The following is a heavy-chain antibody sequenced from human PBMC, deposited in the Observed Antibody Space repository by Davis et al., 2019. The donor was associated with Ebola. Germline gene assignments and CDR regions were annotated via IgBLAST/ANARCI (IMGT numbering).Heavy chain of an antibody. J-gene: IGHJ4*02. Sequence: GGSLRLSCAASGFTFSNYYMHWVRQAPGKGLEWVSVIYDHSTAYADSVRGRFIISRDKSNNTLYLEMNSLRVDDTAVYYCATTQWLREFDNWGQGTLVTVSS. CDR1: GFTFSNYY. V-gene: IGHV3-53*05. CDR2: IYDHST. CDR3: ATTQWLREFDN. D-gene: IGHD6-19*01.